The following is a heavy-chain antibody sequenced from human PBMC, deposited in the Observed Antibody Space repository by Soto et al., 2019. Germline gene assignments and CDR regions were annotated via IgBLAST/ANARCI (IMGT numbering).Heavy chain of an antibody. Sequence: ETLSLTCTVSGGSTSSSSYYWGWIRQPPGKGLEWIGSIYYSGSTYYNPSLKSRVTMSVDTSKNQFPLKLSSVTAADTAVYYCARVVVSSNYYYYDGLDVWGRGTTVTVSS. CDR2: IYYSGST. J-gene: IGHJ6*02. V-gene: IGHV4-39*01. CDR3: ARVVVSSNYYYYDGLDV. CDR1: GGSTSSSSYY. D-gene: IGHD3-22*01.